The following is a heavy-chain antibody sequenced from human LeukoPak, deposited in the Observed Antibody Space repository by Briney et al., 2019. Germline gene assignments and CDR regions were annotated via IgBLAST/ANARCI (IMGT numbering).Heavy chain of an antibody. D-gene: IGHD5-18*01. V-gene: IGHV3-20*01. CDR3: ARGGYSYANAFDY. J-gene: IGHJ4*02. CDR2: INWNGGRT. Sequence: GGSLRLSCAASGFTFDDYGMSWVRQAPGKGLEWVSGINWNGGRTGHADSVKGRFTISRDNAKNSMYLQMNSLRAEDTALYHCARGGYSYANAFDYWGQGTLVTVSS. CDR1: GFTFDDYG.